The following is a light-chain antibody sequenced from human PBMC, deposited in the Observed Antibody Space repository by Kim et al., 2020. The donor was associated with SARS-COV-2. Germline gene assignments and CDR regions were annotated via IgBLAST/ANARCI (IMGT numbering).Light chain of an antibody. CDR1: IIGTKR. J-gene: IGLJ1*01. Sequence: PEKTARITCGGDIIGTKRVQWYQQKPGQAHVLVIYYDTDRPSGIPERFSGSSSGNTATLTISRVDAGDEADYYCQVWDSVNDHPYVFGTGTKVTVL. CDR3: QVWDSVNDHPYV. CDR2: YDT. V-gene: IGLV3-21*04.